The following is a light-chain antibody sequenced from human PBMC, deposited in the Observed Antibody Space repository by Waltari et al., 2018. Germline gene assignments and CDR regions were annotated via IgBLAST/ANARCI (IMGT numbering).Light chain of an antibody. V-gene: IGLV5-45*03. CDR1: SDSNVGTYK. J-gene: IGLJ2*01. Sequence: QAVLTQPSSLSASPGASASLTCTSRSDSNVGTYKIYGYQQKPGSPPQYLLRYKSDSDKQQGSGVPRRFSGFKDASANAGILLISGLQSEDEADYYCMIWHSSAVVFGGGTKLTVL. CDR2: YKSDSDK. CDR3: MIWHSSAVV.